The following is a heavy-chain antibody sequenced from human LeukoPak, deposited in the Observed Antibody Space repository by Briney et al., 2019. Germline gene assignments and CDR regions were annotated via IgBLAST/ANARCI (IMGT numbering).Heavy chain of an antibody. V-gene: IGHV3-21*01. D-gene: IGHD6-19*01. CDR3: ARDRGVHRAGIAVAPHAFDI. J-gene: IGHJ3*02. CDR1: GFTFDDYA. CDR2: ISSISSYI. Sequence: PGGSLRLSCAASGFTFDDYAMHWFRQAPGKWLEWVSSISSISSYIYYADSVKGRFTISRDNAKNSLYLQMNSLRAEDTAVYYCARDRGVHRAGIAVAPHAFDIWGQGTMVTVSS.